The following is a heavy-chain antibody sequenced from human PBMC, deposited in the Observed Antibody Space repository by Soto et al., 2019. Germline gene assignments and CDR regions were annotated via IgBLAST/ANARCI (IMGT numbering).Heavy chain of an antibody. CDR1: GGSISSGGYY. D-gene: IGHD2-15*01. J-gene: IGHJ5*02. Sequence: QVQLQESGPGLVKPSQTLSLTCTVSGGSISSGGYYWSWIRQHPGKGLEWIGYIYYSGSTYYNPSLKSRVTISVDTSKNQFSLKLSSVTAADTAVYYCARDARLDRSGGSCINWFDPWGQGTLVTVSS. CDR3: ARDARLDRSGGSCINWFDP. V-gene: IGHV4-31*03. CDR2: IYYSGST.